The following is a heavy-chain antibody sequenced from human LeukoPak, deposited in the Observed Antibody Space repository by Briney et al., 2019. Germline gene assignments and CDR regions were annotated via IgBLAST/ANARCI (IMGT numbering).Heavy chain of an antibody. CDR2: ISGSGGST. D-gene: IGHD5-18*01. CDR3: AKAPQRGYSYGTY. J-gene: IGHJ4*02. CDR1: GFTFSTYG. Sequence: PGGSLRLSCVVSGFTFSTYGMHWVRQAPGKGLEWVSAISGSGGSTYYADSVKGRFTISRDNSKNTLYLQMNSLRAEDTAVYYCAKAPQRGYSYGTYWGQGTLVTVSS. V-gene: IGHV3-23*01.